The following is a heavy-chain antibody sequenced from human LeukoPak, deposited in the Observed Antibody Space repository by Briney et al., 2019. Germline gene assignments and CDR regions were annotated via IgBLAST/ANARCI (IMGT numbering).Heavy chain of an antibody. CDR2: IVVGSGNT. V-gene: IGHV1-58*02. D-gene: IGHD4-17*01. Sequence: SVKVSCKASGFTFTISAMQWVRQARGQRLEWIGWIVVGSGNTNYAQKFQERVTITRDMATSTAYMELSSLRSEDTAVYYCAADSDYGDYVYYMDVWGKGTTVTVSS. CDR1: GFTFTISA. CDR3: AADSDYGDYVYYMDV. J-gene: IGHJ6*03.